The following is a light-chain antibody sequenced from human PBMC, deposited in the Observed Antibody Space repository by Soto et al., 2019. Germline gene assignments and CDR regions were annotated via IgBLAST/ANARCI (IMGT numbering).Light chain of an antibody. Sequence: QSALTQPPSASGSPGQSVTISCTGTSSDVGAYKYVSWYQQHPGKAPKLLIYEVSKRPSGVPDRFSGSKSGNTASLTVSGLQAEDEADYYCSSYAGSDTFVFGTGPKVTVL. V-gene: IGLV2-8*01. CDR1: SSDVGAYKY. CDR3: SSYAGSDTFV. CDR2: EVS. J-gene: IGLJ1*01.